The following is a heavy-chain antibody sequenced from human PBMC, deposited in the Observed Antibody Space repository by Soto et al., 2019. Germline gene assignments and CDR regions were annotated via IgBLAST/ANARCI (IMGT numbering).Heavy chain of an antibody. J-gene: IGHJ4*02. CDR2: ISYSGTA. CDR3: ARATTDSGGPIFDY. V-gene: IGHV4-30-4*01. CDR1: GGSISRGYYF. D-gene: IGHD4-4*01. Sequence: SETLSLTCTVYGGSISRGYYFWGWIRQPPGKGLDWMGYISYSGTAYYNPSLQSRVTISVDTSKDQFSLNLRSVTAADTAVYYCARATTDSGGPIFDYWGQGNLVTVSS.